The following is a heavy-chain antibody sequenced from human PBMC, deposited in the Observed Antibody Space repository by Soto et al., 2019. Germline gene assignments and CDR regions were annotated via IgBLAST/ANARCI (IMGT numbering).Heavy chain of an antibody. CDR3: ARTTQGWLVFSDWFDP. J-gene: IGHJ5*02. CDR2: IIPIFGTA. V-gene: IGHV1-69*13. D-gene: IGHD6-19*01. CDR1: GGTFSSYA. Sequence: GASVKVSCKASGGTFSSYAISWVRQAPGQGLEWMGGIIPIFGTANYAQKFQGRVTITADESTSTAYMELSSLRSEDTAVYYCARTTQGWLVFSDWFDPWGQGTLVTVSS.